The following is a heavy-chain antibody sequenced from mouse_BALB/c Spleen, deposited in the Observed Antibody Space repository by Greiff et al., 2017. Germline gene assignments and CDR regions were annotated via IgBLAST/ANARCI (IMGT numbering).Heavy chain of an antibody. CDR2: ISYSGST. Sequence: EVKLVESGPSLVKPSQTLSLTCSVTGDSITSGYWNWIRKFPGNKLEYMGYISYSGSTYYNPSLKSRISITRDTSKNQYYLQLNSVTTEDTAAYYCARYHYYGSTYYFDYWGQGTTLTVSS. J-gene: IGHJ2*01. CDR1: GDSITSGY. V-gene: IGHV3-8*02. CDR3: ARYHYYGSTYYFDY. D-gene: IGHD1-1*01.